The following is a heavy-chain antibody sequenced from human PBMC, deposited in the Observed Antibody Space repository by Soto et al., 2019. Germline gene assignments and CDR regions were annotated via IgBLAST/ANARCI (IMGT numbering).Heavy chain of an antibody. CDR3: AKGAGGGYYYYYMDV. CDR2: ISWNSGSI. Sequence: GGSLRLSCAASGFTFDDYAMHWVRQAPGKGLEWVSGISWNSGSIGYADSVKGRFTISRDNAKNSLYLQMNSLRAEDTALYYCAKGAGGGYYYYYMDVWGKGTTVTVSS. CDR1: GFTFDDYA. D-gene: IGHD3-10*01. J-gene: IGHJ6*03. V-gene: IGHV3-9*01.